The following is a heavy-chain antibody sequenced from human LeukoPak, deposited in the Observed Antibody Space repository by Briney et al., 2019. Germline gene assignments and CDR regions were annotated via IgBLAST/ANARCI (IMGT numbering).Heavy chain of an antibody. Sequence: PGGSLRLSCAASGFTFSSYWMHWVRQAPGKGLEWVAVISYDGSNKYYADSVKGRFTISRDNSKNTLYLQMNSLRAEDTAVYYCARGADSSSWYFDYWGQGTLVTVSS. CDR1: GFTFSSYW. V-gene: IGHV3-30-3*01. CDR2: ISYDGSNK. J-gene: IGHJ4*02. D-gene: IGHD6-13*01. CDR3: ARGADSSSWYFDY.